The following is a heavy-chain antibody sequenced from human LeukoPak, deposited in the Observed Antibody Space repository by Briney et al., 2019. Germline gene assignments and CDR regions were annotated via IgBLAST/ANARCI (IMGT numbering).Heavy chain of an antibody. J-gene: IGHJ4*02. CDR3: ASRNSLFI. Sequence: GGSLRLSCAASGFTFSSYSMNWVRQAPGKGLEWVSSISSSSSYIYYADSLKGRFTISRDNAKKSVYLQMNSLRAEDTAVYYCASRNSLFIWGQGTLVTVSS. V-gene: IGHV3-21*01. CDR2: ISSSSSYI. D-gene: IGHD4-23*01. CDR1: GFTFSSYS.